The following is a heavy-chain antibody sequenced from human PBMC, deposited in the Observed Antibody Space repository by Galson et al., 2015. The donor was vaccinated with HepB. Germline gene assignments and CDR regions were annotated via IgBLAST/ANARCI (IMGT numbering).Heavy chain of an antibody. V-gene: IGHV1-46*04. D-gene: IGHD3-10*01. J-gene: IGHJ4*02. Sequence: SVKVSCKASGYTFTSYYMHWVRQAPGQGLEWMGIINPSGGSTSYAQKLQGRVTMTRDTSTSTVYMELSSLRSEDTAVYYCARDSGGLLWSGESNYFDYWGQGTLVTVSS. CDR2: INPSGGST. CDR3: ARDSGGLLWSGESNYFDY. CDR1: GYTFTSYY.